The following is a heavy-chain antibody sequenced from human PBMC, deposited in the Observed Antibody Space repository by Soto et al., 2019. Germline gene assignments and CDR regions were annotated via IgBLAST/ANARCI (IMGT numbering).Heavy chain of an antibody. CDR1: GVTFSSYW. V-gene: IGHV3-74*01. Sequence: EVQLVESGGGLVQPGGSLRLACAASGVTFSSYWMHWVRQVPGKGLVWVSGINRDGSGTYYADSVKGRLTISRDNAKNTLYLEMSSLRAEDTAVYYYARPSIGVNAFDMWGQGTMVTVSS. CDR3: ARPSIGVNAFDM. D-gene: IGHD2-15*01. CDR2: INRDGSGT. J-gene: IGHJ3*02.